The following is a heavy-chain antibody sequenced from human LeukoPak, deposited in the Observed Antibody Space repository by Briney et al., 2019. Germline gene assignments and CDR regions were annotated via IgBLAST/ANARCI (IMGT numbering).Heavy chain of an antibody. Sequence: GGSLRLSCAGSGFSFSSYWMTWVRQAPGKGLEWVANIKQDGSEKYYADSVKGRFTISRDNAKNSLYLQMNSLRAEDTAVYYCAREPNDFWSGRRIDYWGQGTLVTVSS. J-gene: IGHJ4*02. V-gene: IGHV3-7*01. D-gene: IGHD3-3*01. CDR3: AREPNDFWSGRRIDY. CDR1: GFSFSSYW. CDR2: IKQDGSEK.